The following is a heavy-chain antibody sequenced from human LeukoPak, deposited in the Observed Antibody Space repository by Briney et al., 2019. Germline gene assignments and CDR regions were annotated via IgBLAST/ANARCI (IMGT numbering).Heavy chain of an antibody. V-gene: IGHV4-31*11. CDR3: AGRRAVHYYDSRTGRDFDY. D-gene: IGHD3-22*01. Sequence: PSETLSLTCAVSGGSISSGDYYWSWIRQHPGKGLEWIGYIYYSGSTYYNPSLKSRVTISIDTSKNQFSLKLSSVTAADTAVYYCAGRRAVHYYDSRTGRDFDYWGQGTLVTVSS. CDR1: GGSISSGDYY. J-gene: IGHJ4*02. CDR2: IYYSGST.